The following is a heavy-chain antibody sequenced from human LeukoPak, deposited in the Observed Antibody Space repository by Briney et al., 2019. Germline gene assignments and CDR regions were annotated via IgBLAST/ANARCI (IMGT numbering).Heavy chain of an antibody. Sequence: SVKVSCKASGGTFSSYAISWVRQAPGQGLEWMGGIIPIFGTANYAQKFQGRATITADESTSTAYMELSSLRSEDTAVYYCARDRTRYSYGPYDAFDIWGQGTMVTVSS. CDR2: IIPIFGTA. D-gene: IGHD5-18*01. CDR1: GGTFSSYA. CDR3: ARDRTRYSYGPYDAFDI. J-gene: IGHJ3*02. V-gene: IGHV1-69*01.